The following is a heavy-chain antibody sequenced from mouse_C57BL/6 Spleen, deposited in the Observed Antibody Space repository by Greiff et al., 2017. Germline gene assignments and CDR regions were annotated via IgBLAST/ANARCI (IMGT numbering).Heavy chain of an antibody. J-gene: IGHJ2*01. CDR2: INPNNGGT. D-gene: IGHD1-1*01. V-gene: IGHV1-22*01. CDR3: ARWGYGSFDY. CDR1: GYTFTDYN. Sequence: EVQGVESGPELVKPGASVKMSCKASGYTFTDYNMHWVKQSHGKSLEWIGYINPNNGGTSYNQKFKGKATLTVNKSSSTAYMELRSLTSEDSAVYYCARWGYGSFDYWGQGTTLTVSS.